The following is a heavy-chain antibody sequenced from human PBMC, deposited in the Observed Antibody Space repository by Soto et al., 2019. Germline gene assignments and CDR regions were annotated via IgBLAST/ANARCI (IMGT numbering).Heavy chain of an antibody. Sequence: SETLSLTCAVYGGSFIGYYWSWIRQPPGKGLEWIGEINHSGSTNYNPSLKSRVTISVDTSKNQFPLKLSSVTAADTAVYYCARGTRTIFGENWFDRWGQGTLVTVSS. V-gene: IGHV4-34*01. CDR2: INHSGST. D-gene: IGHD3-3*01. J-gene: IGHJ5*02. CDR3: ARGTRTIFGENWFDR. CDR1: GGSFIGYY.